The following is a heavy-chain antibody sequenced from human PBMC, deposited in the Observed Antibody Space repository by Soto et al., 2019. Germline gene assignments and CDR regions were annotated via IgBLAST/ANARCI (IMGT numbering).Heavy chain of an antibody. CDR2: ISGSGGST. CDR3: AKAASVYSSGWFHFDY. D-gene: IGHD6-19*01. J-gene: IGHJ4*02. CDR1: GFTFSSYA. V-gene: IGHV3-23*01. Sequence: GGSLRLSCAASGFTFSSYAMSWVRQAPGKGLEWVSAISGSGGSTYCADSVKGRFTISRDNSKNTLYLQMNSLRAEDTAVYYCAKAASVYSSGWFHFDYWGQGTLVTVSS.